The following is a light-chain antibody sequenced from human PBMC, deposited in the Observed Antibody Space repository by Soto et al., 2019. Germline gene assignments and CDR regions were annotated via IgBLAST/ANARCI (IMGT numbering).Light chain of an antibody. V-gene: IGLV2-14*01. CDR1: SSDVGGYNY. J-gene: IGLJ1*01. CDR2: EVS. Sequence: QSALTQPASVSGSPGQSITISCTGTSSDVGGYNYVSWYQQHPGKAPKLMIYEVSNRPSGVSNRFSGSKSGNTASLTISGLKAEDEADYSCSSYTSSSTPYVFGTGTKVTVL. CDR3: SSYTSSSTPYV.